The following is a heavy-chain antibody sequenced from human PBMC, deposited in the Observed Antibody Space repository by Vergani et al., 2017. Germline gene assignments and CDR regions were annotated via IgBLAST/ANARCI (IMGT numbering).Heavy chain of an antibody. J-gene: IGHJ4*02. D-gene: IGHD2-2*01. CDR3: AKGLLRYCSSSSCYDDYFDY. CDR2: MSYDGENK. Sequence: QVQLVESGGGVVLPGRSLRLSCAASGFIFNTYGVHWVRQAPGKGLEWEAFMSYDGENKFYADSVKGRFTISRDNSKNTLYLQMNSLRTEDTAVYYCAKGLLRYCSSSSCYDDYFDYWGQGTRVTVSS. V-gene: IGHV3-30*18. CDR1: GFIFNTYG.